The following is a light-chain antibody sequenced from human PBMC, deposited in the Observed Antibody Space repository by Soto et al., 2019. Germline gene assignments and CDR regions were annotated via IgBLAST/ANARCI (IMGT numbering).Light chain of an antibody. V-gene: IGKV1-39*01. CDR1: QSISSY. J-gene: IGKJ4*01. CDR2: AAS. CDR3: QQSSSTVLT. Sequence: DIQMTQSPSSLSASVGDRVTITCRASQSISSYLNWYQQKPGKAPKLLIYAASSLQGGVPSRFSGSGSGTDFPLTISSLQREDCAVYYCQQSSSTVLTFGGGTKVELK.